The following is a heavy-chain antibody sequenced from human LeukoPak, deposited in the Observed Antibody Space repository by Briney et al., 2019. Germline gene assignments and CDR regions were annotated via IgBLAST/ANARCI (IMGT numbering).Heavy chain of an antibody. V-gene: IGHV3-23*01. CDR1: GLTFSSYA. Sequence: GGSLRLSCAASGLTFSSYAMSWVRQTLGKGLEWVSAISGSGGSTYYADSVKGRFTISRDNAKNTLHLQMKSLRAEGTAVYYCAKGLLSWGYYYYGMDVWGQGTTVTVSS. D-gene: IGHD3-16*01. J-gene: IGHJ6*02. CDR3: AKGLLSWGYYYYGMDV. CDR2: ISGSGGST.